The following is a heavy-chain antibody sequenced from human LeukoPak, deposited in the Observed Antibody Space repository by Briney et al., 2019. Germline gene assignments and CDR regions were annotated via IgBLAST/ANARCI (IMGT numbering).Heavy chain of an antibody. CDR1: GYTFTSYY. V-gene: IGHV1-46*01. CDR3: ARDRAVAIPLYYYGMDV. J-gene: IGHJ6*02. Sequence: ASVKVSCTASGYTFTSYYMHWVRQAPGKGLEWMGIINPSGGSTSYAQKVQGRVTMTRDTSTSTVYMELSSLRSEDTAVYYCARDRAVAIPLYYYGMDVWGQGTTVTVSS. CDR2: INPSGGST. D-gene: IGHD6-19*01.